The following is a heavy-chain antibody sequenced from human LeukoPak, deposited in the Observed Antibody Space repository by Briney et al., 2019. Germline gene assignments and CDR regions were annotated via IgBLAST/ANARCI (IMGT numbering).Heavy chain of an antibody. CDR2: ISYSGRS. CDR3: ARQIYGHLYYFDY. CDR1: GGAISSGDYD. V-gene: IGHV4-30-4*01. Sequence: PQTLSLTRAVSGGAISSGDYDCGWIRQPPGKCLGWVGYISYSGRSYYLPSIESRLTLSVDTSKHQFSLRLSSVTAADTAVYYCARQIYGHLYYFDYWGQGTLVTVSS. D-gene: IGHD4-17*01. J-gene: IGHJ4*02.